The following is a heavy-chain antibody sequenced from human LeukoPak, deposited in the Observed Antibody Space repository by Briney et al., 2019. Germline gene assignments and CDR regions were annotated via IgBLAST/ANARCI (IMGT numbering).Heavy chain of an antibody. CDR3: ARKDFSSGSFSY. CDR2: IGLSGSPL. D-gene: IGHD3-22*01. CDR1: GFPFTRFY. J-gene: IGHJ4*02. Sequence: GSLSLSCAVSGFPFTRFYMSWIRPAPGKGLEWISYIGLSGSPLDYADSVRGRFTISRDNAKNSLYLELNSLRAEDTAVYYCARKDFSSGSFSYWGQGTLVTVSS. V-gene: IGHV3-11*04.